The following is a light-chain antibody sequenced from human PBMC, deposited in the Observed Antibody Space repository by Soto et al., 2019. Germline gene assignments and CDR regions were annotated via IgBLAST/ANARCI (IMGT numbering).Light chain of an antibody. J-gene: IGKJ5*01. CDR3: QQRRSWPPTIT. CDR1: QSVSGY. Sequence: EIVLTQSPATLSLSPGETATLSCRAIQSVSGYIGCYQQKPGQAPRLLIYDASYRATDIPPRFSGSGSGTDFTLTISSLEPEDFAVYYCQQRRSWPPTITFGQGTRLEIK. V-gene: IGKV3-11*01. CDR2: DAS.